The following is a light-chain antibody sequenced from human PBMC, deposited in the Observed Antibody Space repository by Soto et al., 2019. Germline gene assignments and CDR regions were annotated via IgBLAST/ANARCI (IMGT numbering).Light chain of an antibody. CDR2: SNN. V-gene: IGLV1-44*01. J-gene: IGLJ2*01. CDR1: SSNIGSNT. CDR3: AAWDDSLNGVV. Sequence: QSVLPQPPSASGTPGQRVTISCSGSSSNIGSNTLNWYQQLPGTALKLLIYSNNQRPSGVPDRFSGSKSGTSTSLAISGRQSEDECDYYGAAWDDSLNGVVFGGGTKLTVL.